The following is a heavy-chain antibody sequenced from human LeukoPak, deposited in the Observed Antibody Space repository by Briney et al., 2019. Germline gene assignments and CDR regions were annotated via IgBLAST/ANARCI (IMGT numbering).Heavy chain of an antibody. CDR3: ARGTNGPRLNY. Sequence: PSETLSLTCAVNGGSFSAYYWTWIRQSPGKGLEWIGEINPSGGANYHPSLKSRVTTSLDTSNNQFSLRLRSVTAADTALYYCARGTNGPRLNYWGQGTLVTVSS. V-gene: IGHV4-34*01. CDR2: INPSGGA. CDR1: GGSFSAYY. D-gene: IGHD5-12*01. J-gene: IGHJ4*02.